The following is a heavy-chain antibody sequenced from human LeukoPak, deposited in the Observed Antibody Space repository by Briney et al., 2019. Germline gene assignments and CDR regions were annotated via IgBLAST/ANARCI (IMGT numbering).Heavy chain of an antibody. CDR2: IYYSGST. Sequence: SGTLSLTCAVSGGSISSSNWWSWVRQPPGKGLEWIGSIYYSGSTYYNPSLKSRVTISVDTSKNQFSLKLSSVTAADTAVYYCVTGYCSSTSCHQFDPWGQGTLVTVSS. D-gene: IGHD2-2*01. CDR3: VTGYCSSTSCHQFDP. V-gene: IGHV4-4*02. CDR1: GGSISSSNW. J-gene: IGHJ5*02.